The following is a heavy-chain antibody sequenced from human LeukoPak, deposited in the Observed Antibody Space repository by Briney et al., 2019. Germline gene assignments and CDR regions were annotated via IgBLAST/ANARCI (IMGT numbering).Heavy chain of an antibody. CDR2: IYTSGST. V-gene: IGHV4-61*02. D-gene: IGHD6-19*01. CDR3: ARVGSGWYNDY. Sequence: SETLSLTCTVSGGSISSSSYYWSWIRQPAGKGLEWIGRIYTSGSTNYNPSLKSRVTISVDTSKNQFSLRLSSVTAADTAVYYCARVGSGWYNDYWGQGTLVTVSS. J-gene: IGHJ4*02. CDR1: GGSISSSSYY.